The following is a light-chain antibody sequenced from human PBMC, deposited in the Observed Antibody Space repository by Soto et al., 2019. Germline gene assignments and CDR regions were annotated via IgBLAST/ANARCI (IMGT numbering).Light chain of an antibody. V-gene: IGKV3-11*01. CDR1: QSVSYY. CDR3: QRRSNWPIT. CDR2: DAS. Sequence: EIVLTQSPATLSLSPVERATLSCRASQSVSYYLAWYQQKPGQAPRLLIFDASSRATGIPARFSGSGSGTDFTLTISSLEPEDFAVYYCQRRSNWPITFGGGTKVEIK. J-gene: IGKJ4*01.